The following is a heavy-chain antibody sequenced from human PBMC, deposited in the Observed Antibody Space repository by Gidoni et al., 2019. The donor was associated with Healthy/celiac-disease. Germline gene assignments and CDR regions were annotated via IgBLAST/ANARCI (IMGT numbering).Heavy chain of an antibody. Sequence: QVQLVQSGAEVKKPGSSVKVSCKASGGTFSSYAISWVRQAPGQGLEWMGGIIPIFGTANYAQKFQGRVTITADESTSTAYMELSSLRSEDTAVYYCARDYYDSSGPLGDAFDIWGQGTMVTVSS. CDR2: IIPIFGTA. CDR1: GGTFSSYA. V-gene: IGHV1-69*01. J-gene: IGHJ3*02. D-gene: IGHD3-22*01. CDR3: ARDYYDSSGPLGDAFDI.